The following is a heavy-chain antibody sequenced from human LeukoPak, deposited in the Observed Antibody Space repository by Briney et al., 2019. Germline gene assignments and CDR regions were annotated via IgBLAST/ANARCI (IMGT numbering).Heavy chain of an antibody. J-gene: IGHJ4*02. CDR1: GGSFSGYY. D-gene: IGHD5-12*01. CDR3: AQYSGYDFYY. CDR2: INHSGST. Sequence: SETLSLTCAVYGGSFSGYYWSWIRQPPGKGLEWIGEINHSGSTNYNPSLKSRVTISVDTSKNQFSLKLSSVTAADTAVYYCAQYSGYDFYYWGQGTLVTVSS. V-gene: IGHV4-34*01.